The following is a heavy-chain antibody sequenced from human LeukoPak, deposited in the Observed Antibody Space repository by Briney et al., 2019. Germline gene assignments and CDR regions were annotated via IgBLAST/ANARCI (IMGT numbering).Heavy chain of an antibody. CDR3: ARVSTLAVAGFFDY. CDR1: GFTFSSYW. CDR2: IKQDGSEK. J-gene: IGHJ4*02. V-gene: IGHV3-7*01. Sequence: GGSLRLSCAASGFTFSSYWMNWVRQAPGKGLEWVANIKQDGSEKDYVDSVKGRFTISRDNAKNSLYLQMNSLRAEDTAVYFCARVSTLAVAGFFDYWGQGILVTVSS. D-gene: IGHD6-19*01.